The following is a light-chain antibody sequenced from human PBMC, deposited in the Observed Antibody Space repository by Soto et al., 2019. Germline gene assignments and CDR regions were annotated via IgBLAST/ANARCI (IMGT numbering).Light chain of an antibody. Sequence: DIQITQSPSSVSASVGNRVTTTCRAGQGISSWLAGYRQKPGKAPKLLIYAASSLQNGVPSRFSGSGSGTYFTLTISSLQPEDFATYYCQQANSFPPFTFGPGTKVDI. CDR1: QGISSW. J-gene: IGKJ3*01. CDR3: QQANSFPPFT. V-gene: IGKV1D-12*01. CDR2: AAS.